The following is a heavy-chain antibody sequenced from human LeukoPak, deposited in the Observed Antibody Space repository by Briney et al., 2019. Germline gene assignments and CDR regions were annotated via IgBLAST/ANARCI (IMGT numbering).Heavy chain of an antibody. CDR3: ARESIIGTTVSYYFDY. D-gene: IGHD1-20*01. CDR1: GFTFSSYS. V-gene: IGHV3-21*01. Sequence: PGGSLRLSCAASGFTFSSYSMNWVRQAPGKGLEWVSSISSSSTYIYYADSVTGRFTISRDNAKNSLYLQMNSLRAEDTAVYYCARESIIGTTVSYYFDYWGQGTLVTVSS. J-gene: IGHJ4*02. CDR2: ISSSSTYI.